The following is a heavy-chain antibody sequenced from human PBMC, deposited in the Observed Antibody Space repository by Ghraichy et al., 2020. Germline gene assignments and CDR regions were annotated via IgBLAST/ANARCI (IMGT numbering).Heavy chain of an antibody. V-gene: IGHV3-48*02. Sequence: GGSLRLSCVGSGFTLSSYPMNWVRQSPGKGLEWVAYITGSSRTRSYADSVKGRFTISRVNAQNSLYLQMNSLRDEDTAVYFCARGSTVVRFFYYDGMDVWGQGTTVTVSS. D-gene: IGHD4-23*01. J-gene: IGHJ6*02. CDR2: ITGSSRTR. CDR1: GFTLSSYP. CDR3: ARGSTVVRFFYYDGMDV.